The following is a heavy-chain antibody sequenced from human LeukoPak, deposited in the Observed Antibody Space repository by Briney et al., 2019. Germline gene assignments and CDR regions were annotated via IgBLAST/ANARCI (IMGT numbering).Heavy chain of an antibody. CDR2: ISGSGGST. Sequence: GGSLRLSCAAFGFTFSSYAMSWVRQAPGKGLEWVSAISGSGGSTYYADSVKGRFTISRDNSKNTLYLQMNSLRAEDTAVYYCAKGGGGGTGSDYWGQGTLVTVSS. CDR3: AKGGGGGTGSDY. V-gene: IGHV3-23*01. J-gene: IGHJ4*02. CDR1: GFTFSSYA. D-gene: IGHD1-1*01.